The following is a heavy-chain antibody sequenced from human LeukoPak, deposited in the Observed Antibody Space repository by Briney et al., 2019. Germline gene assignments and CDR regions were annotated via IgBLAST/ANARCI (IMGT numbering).Heavy chain of an antibody. CDR2: LYPDDSDT. CDR1: GXTFISYC. J-gene: IGHJ4*02. CDR3: ARTSSLGFDY. D-gene: IGHD6-13*01. Sequence: GESLKISFKGSGXTFISYCIGWVRQMPGKDLEWMGTLYPDDSDTRYSPSFQGQVTLSADKSISTAYLQWSNLKASDTAMYYCARTSSLGFDYWGQGTLVTVSS. V-gene: IGHV5-51*01.